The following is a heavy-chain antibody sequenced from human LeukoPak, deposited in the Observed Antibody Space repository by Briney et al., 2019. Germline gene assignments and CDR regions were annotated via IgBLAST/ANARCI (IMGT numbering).Heavy chain of an antibody. CDR2: IYSRGDT. J-gene: IGHJ6*03. D-gene: IGHD2-21*02. CDR3: ARDSVVTAIRYYYYYMDV. CDR1: EFIVSINY. V-gene: IGHV3-66*01. Sequence: GGSLRLSCAASEFIVSINYMTWVRQAPGKGLEWVSLIYSRGDTKYADSVKGRFTISRDNSKNTLYLQVNSLRAEDTAVYYCARDSVVTAIRYYYYYMDVWGKGTTVTVSS.